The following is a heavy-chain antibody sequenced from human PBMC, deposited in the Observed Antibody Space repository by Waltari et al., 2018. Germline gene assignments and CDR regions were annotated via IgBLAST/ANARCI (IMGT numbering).Heavy chain of an antibody. CDR1: GGSFSGYY. V-gene: IGHV4-34*01. J-gene: IGHJ5*02. Sequence: QVQLQQWGAGLLKPSETLSLTCAVYGGSFSGYYWSWIRQPPGKGLEWIGEINHSGSTNYNPSLKSRVTISVDTSKNQFSLKLSSVTAADTAVYYCARGVSSGWYANWFDPWGQGTLVTVSS. D-gene: IGHD6-19*01. CDR3: ARGVSSGWYANWFDP. CDR2: INHSGST.